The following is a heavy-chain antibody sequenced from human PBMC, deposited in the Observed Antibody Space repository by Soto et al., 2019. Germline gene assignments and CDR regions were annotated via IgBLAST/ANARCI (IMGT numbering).Heavy chain of an antibody. Sequence: VQLVQSGAEVKSPGASVRVSCTTSGYTFTGYFIHWVRQAPGQGLEWMGWINPNSGETSYSQKFQGWVTLARDTTIRTDYMDPSRLRSDDTAVYDCARATAYDFWSGYYRSYGLDVCGQGTTVTV. CDR1: GYTFTGYF. J-gene: IGHJ6*02. CDR3: ARATAYDFWSGYYRSYGLDV. V-gene: IGHV1-2*04. CDR2: INPNSGET. D-gene: IGHD3-3*01.